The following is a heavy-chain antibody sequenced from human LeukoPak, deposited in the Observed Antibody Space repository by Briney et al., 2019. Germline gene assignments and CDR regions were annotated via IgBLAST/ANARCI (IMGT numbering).Heavy chain of an antibody. D-gene: IGHD3-22*01. Sequence: SETLSLTCTVSGGSISSGGYYWSWIRQPPGKGLEWIGEINHSGSTNYNPSLKSRVTISVDTSKNQFSLKLSSVTAADTAVYYCARGGMIVPHTDGPDDYWGQGTLVTVSS. CDR3: ARGGMIVPHTDGPDDY. CDR1: GGSISSGGYY. V-gene: IGHV4-39*07. CDR2: INHSGST. J-gene: IGHJ4*02.